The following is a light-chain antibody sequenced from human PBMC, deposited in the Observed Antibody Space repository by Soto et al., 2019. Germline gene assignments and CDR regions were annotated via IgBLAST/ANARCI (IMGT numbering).Light chain of an antibody. V-gene: IGLV1-51*01. CDR1: SSNIGVNS. Sequence: QSVLTQPPSVSAAPGQKVTISCSGSSSNIGVNSVSWYQQLPGTAPKLLIYDDNKRPSGIPDRLSGSKSGTSATLGITAFQTGDEADYYCGSWDSSLSAYVFGTGTKLTVL. CDR3: GSWDSSLSAYV. CDR2: DDN. J-gene: IGLJ1*01.